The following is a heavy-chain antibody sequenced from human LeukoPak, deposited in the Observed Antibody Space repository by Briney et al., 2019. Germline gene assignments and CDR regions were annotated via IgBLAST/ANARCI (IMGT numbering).Heavy chain of an antibody. CDR2: INPNSGGT. CDR3: ARDSTYSYHSSGYYLDF. J-gene: IGHJ4*02. D-gene: IGHD3-22*01. V-gene: IGHV1-2*06. Sequence: ASVKVSCKASGYTFTGYYMHWVRQAPGQGLEWMGRINPNSGGTNYAQKFQGRVTMARDASTSTVYMELTSLRSEDTAVYYCARDSTYSYHSSGYYLDFWGQGTLVTVSS. CDR1: GYTFTGYY.